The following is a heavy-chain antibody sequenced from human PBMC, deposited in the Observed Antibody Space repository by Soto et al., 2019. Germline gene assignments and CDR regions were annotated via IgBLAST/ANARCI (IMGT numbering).Heavy chain of an antibody. CDR2: ISHDGSTK. CDR3: AKDDVLLWFGGALDY. CDR1: GLIFSNYG. V-gene: IGHV3-30*18. Sequence: QVQLVESGGGVVQPGRSLRLSCAASGLIFSNYGMHWVRQAPGKGLEWVAVISHDGSTKKYADSLKGRFTISRDNSKNTVYLQMNSLRADDTALYYCAKDDVLLWFGGALDYWGQGTLVTVSS. D-gene: IGHD3-10*01. J-gene: IGHJ4*02.